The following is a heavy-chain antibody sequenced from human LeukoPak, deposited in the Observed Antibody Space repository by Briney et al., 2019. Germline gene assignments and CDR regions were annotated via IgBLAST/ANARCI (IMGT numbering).Heavy chain of an antibody. V-gene: IGHV3-21*01. D-gene: IGHD2-21*02. CDR3: ARGRRCGGDCSSFDY. CDR2: ISIISSYI. CDR1: GFTFSSYS. J-gene: IGHJ4*01. Sequence: GGSLRLSCAASGFTFSSYSMNWVRPAPGKGLEWVSSISIISSYIYYADSVKGRFTISTDTAQNSLYLQMSRLRDEETAVYFCARGRRCGGDCSSFDYGGQGTLVTVSS.